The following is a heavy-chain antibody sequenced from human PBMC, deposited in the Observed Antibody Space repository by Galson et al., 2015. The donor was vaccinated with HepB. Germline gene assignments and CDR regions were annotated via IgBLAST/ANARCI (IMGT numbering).Heavy chain of an antibody. CDR2: FDPEDGET. V-gene: IGHV1-24*01. D-gene: IGHD6-13*01. J-gene: IGHJ3*02. Sequence: VKVSCKVSGYTLTELSMHWVRQAPGKGLEWMGGFDPEDGETIYAQKFQGRVTMTEDTSTDTAYMELSSLRSEDTAVYYCATDYGSSWHEDAFDIWGQGTMVTVSS. CDR3: ATDYGSSWHEDAFDI. CDR1: GYTLTELS.